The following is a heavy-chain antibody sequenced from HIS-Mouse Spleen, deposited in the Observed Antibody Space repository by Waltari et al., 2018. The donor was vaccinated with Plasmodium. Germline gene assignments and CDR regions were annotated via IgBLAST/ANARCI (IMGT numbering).Heavy chain of an antibody. Sequence: QVQLVQSGAEVKKPGASVKVSCTASGYTFTGYSMHWVRQAPGQGLEWMGWINPNSGGTNYAQKFQGRVTMTRDTSISTAYMELSRLRSDDTAVYYCARVLGYKAAAGTFVEYFQHWGQGTLVTVSS. V-gene: IGHV1-2*02. D-gene: IGHD6-13*01. CDR2: INPNSGGT. CDR3: ARVLGYKAAAGTFVEYFQH. J-gene: IGHJ1*01. CDR1: GYTFTGYS.